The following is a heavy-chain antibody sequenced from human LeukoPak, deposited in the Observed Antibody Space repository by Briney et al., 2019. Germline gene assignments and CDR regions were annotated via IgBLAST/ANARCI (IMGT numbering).Heavy chain of an antibody. CDR3: AKDVCVVVTAIRVCAFDI. D-gene: IGHD2-21*02. J-gene: IGHJ3*02. V-gene: IGHV3-30*18. Sequence: GGSLRLSCAASGVTFNNSGMHWVRQAPGKGLEWVAVISYDGSDKNYADSVKGQFTISRDNSKNTLYLQMNSLRAEDTAVYYCAKDVCVVVTAIRVCAFDIWGQGTMVTVSS. CDR2: ISYDGSDK. CDR1: GVTFNNSG.